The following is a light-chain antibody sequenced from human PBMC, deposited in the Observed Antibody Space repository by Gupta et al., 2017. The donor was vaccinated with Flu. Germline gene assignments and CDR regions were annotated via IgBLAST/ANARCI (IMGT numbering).Light chain of an antibody. J-gene: IGLJ3*02. Sequence: QSALTQPPSASGSPGQSVTISCTGTSSDVGGYNYVSWYQQHPGKAPKVMIYDVSKRPSGVPDRFYGSKSGNTASLTVSGLQADDEADYYCSSYGGSNNLVFGGGTKLTV. CDR1: SSDVGGYNY. V-gene: IGLV2-8*01. CDR2: DVS. CDR3: SSYGGSNNLV.